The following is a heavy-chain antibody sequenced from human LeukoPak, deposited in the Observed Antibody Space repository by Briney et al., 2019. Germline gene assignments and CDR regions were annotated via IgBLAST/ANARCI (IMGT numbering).Heavy chain of an antibody. D-gene: IGHD3-3*01. CDR2: ISYDGSNK. Sequence: PGGSLRLSCAASGLTFNNYGMHWVRQAPGKGLEWVAVISYDGSNKYYADSVKGRFTISRDNSKNTLYLQMNSLRAEDTAVYYCAKPGRPSRFLEWSKLTDYWGQGTLVTVSS. CDR1: GLTFNNYG. V-gene: IGHV3-30*18. CDR3: AKPGRPSRFLEWSKLTDY. J-gene: IGHJ4*02.